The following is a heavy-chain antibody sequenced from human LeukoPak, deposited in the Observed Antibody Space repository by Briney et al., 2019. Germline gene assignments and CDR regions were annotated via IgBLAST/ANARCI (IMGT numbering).Heavy chain of an antibody. CDR2: IYYSGST. J-gene: IGHJ3*02. V-gene: IGHV4-39*01. Sequence: SETLSLTCTVSGGSISSSSYYWGWIRQPPGKGLEWIGSIYYSGSTYYNPSLKSRVTISVDTSKNQFSLKLSSVTAADTAVYYCARLGDNADIWGQGTMVTVSS. CDR3: ARLGDNADI. CDR1: GGSISSSSYY. D-gene: IGHD3-3*01.